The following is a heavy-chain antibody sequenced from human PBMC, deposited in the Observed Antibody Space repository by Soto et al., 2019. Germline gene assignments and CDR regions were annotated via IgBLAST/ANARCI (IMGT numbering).Heavy chain of an antibody. CDR2: INPNSGGT. CDR1: GYTFTGYY. J-gene: IGHJ4*02. CDR3: ARVLDYGDYIDY. Sequence: AASVKVSCKASGYTFTGYYMHWVRQAPGQGLEWMGWINPNSGGTNYAQKFQGRVTMTRDTSISTAYMELSRLTSDDTAVFYCARVLDYGDYIDYWGQGTLVTVSS. D-gene: IGHD4-17*01. V-gene: IGHV1-2*02.